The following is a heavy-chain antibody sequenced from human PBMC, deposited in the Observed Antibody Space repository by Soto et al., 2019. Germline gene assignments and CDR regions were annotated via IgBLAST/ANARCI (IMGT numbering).Heavy chain of an antibody. CDR2: IYYSGST. D-gene: IGHD3-3*01. V-gene: IGHV4-31*03. CDR3: ARAGVLRFLGWLLPFDY. J-gene: IGHJ4*02. CDR1: GGSISSGGYY. Sequence: QVQLQESGPGLVKPSQTLSLTCTVSGGSISSGGYYWSWIRQHPGKGLEWIGYIYYSGSTYYNPSLKSRVTISVDTSKNQFSLKLSSVTAADTAVYYCARAGVLRFLGWLLPFDYWGQGTLVTVSS.